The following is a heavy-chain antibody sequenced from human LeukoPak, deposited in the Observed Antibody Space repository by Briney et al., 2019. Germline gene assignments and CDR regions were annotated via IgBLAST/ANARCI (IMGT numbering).Heavy chain of an antibody. J-gene: IGHJ4*02. CDR1: GFTFSSYW. Sequence: GGSLRLSCAAPGFTFSSYWMHWVRQVPGKGLVWVSRINSDGSRTTSAAYVKGGFTFSGDHAKNTLYLQMNSLRAEDTAVYYCPRGANDDYRFDYWGRGTLVTVSS. CDR2: INSDGSRT. CDR3: PRGANDDYRFDY. V-gene: IGHV3-74*01. D-gene: IGHD4-17*01.